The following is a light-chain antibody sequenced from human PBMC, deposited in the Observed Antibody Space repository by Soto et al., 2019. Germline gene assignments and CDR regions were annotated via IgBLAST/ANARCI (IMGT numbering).Light chain of an antibody. CDR2: GAS. CDR3: QQYGGSPRIT. V-gene: IGKV3-15*01. J-gene: IGKJ5*01. CDR1: QSVRSN. Sequence: EIVMTQSPATLSASPGERATLSCRASQSVRSNLAWYQQKPGQAPRLLIYGASTRATGIPARFSGSGSGTDFTLIINRLEPEDVAIYYCQQYGGSPRITFGQGTRLEIK.